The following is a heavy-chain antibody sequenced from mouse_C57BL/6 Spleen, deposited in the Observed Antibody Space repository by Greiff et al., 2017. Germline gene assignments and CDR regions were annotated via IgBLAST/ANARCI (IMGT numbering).Heavy chain of an antibody. CDR2: IDPSDSYT. CDR3: ARKSSGDYYAMDY. J-gene: IGHJ4*01. V-gene: IGHV1-69*01. D-gene: IGHD1-1*01. CDR1: GYTFTSYW. Sequence: QVQLQQPGAELVMPGASVKLSCKASGYTFTSYWMHWVKQRPGQGLEWIGEIDPSDSYTNYNQKFKGKSTLTVDKSSSTAYMQLSSLTSEDSAVYYCARKSSGDYYAMDYWGQGTSGTVSS.